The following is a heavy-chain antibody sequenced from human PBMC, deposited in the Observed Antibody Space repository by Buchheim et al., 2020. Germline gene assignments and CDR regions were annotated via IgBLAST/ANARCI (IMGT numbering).Heavy chain of an antibody. CDR2: ISYDGSNK. CDR3: ARGAKGYYFDY. CDR1: GFTFSSYA. Sequence: QVQLVESGGGVVQPGRSLRLSCAASGFTFSSYAMHWVRQAPGKGLEWVAVISYDGSNKYYADSVKGRFTISRDNSKNTLYLQMNSLRAEDTAVYYCARGAKGYYFDYWGQGTL. J-gene: IGHJ4*02. V-gene: IGHV3-30-3*01.